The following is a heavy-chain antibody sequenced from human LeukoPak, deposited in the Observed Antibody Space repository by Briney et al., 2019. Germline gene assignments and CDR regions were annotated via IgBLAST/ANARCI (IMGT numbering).Heavy chain of an antibody. D-gene: IGHD2-2*01. Sequence: GGSLRLSCAASGFTFSSYWMHWVRQAPGKGLVWVSRISGDGNDISYAESMKGRFTISRDNAKNTAYLQMNSLRAEDTAVYYCARAYCSSNSRSGASDIWGQGTMVTVSS. CDR1: GFTFSSYW. CDR2: ISGDGNDI. V-gene: IGHV3-74*01. CDR3: ARAYCSSNSRSGASDI. J-gene: IGHJ3*02.